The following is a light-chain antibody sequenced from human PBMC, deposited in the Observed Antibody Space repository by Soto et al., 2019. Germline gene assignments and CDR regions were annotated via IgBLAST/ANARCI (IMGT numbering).Light chain of an antibody. CDR3: YSYIGSIS. CDR2: EVS. Sequence: QSARTQPASVSGSPGQSITISCTGTSSDVGSHNFVSWYQQHPGKAPELMIYEVSKRPSGVSNRFSGSKSGNTASLTISGLQAEDEADYYCYSYIGSISFGGGTKVTVL. V-gene: IGLV2-23*02. CDR1: SSDVGSHNF. J-gene: IGLJ2*01.